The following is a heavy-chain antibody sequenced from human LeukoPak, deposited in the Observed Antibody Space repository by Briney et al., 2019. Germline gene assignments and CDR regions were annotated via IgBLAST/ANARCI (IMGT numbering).Heavy chain of an antibody. CDR1: GGPFNSYA. D-gene: IGHD1-26*01. Sequence: ASVKVSCKAPGGPFNSYAISWVRQAPGQGLEWMGGIIPIFVSPNYAQKFQGRVTITADESTSTAYMELSSLRSDDTAVYYCARDVVYSGSYYVVDYWGQGTLVTVSS. CDR2: IIPIFVSP. J-gene: IGHJ4*02. V-gene: IGHV1-69*13. CDR3: ARDVVYSGSYYVVDY.